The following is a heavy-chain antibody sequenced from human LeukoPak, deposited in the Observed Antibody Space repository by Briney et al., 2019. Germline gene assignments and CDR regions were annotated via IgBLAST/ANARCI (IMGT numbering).Heavy chain of an antibody. J-gene: IGHJ4*02. CDR2: ISYDGSNK. V-gene: IGHV3-30*03. CDR1: GFTFSSYG. CDR3: ASGARYFGR. Sequence: PGGSLRLSCAASGFTFSSYGMHWVRQAPGKGLEWVAVISYDGSNKYYADSVKGRFTISRDNSKNTLYLQMNSLRAEDTAVYYCASGARYFGRWGQGTLVTVSS. D-gene: IGHD3-9*01.